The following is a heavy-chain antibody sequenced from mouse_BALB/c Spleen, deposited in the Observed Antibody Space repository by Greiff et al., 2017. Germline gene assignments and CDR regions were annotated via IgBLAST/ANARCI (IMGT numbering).Heavy chain of an antibody. CDR3: ARFERWYIDV. CDR2: ILTGSGST. Sequence: VQRVESGAELMKPGASVKISCKATGYTFSSYWIEWVKQRPGHGLEWIGEILTGSGSTYYNEKVKGRATFTADTSSNTAYMQLSSLTSEDSAVYYCARFERWYIDVWGAGTTVTVSS. CDR1: GYTFSSYW. J-gene: IGHJ1*01. V-gene: IGHV1-9*01.